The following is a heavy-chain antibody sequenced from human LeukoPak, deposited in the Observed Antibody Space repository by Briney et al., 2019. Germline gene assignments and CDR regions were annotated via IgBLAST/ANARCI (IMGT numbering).Heavy chain of an antibody. CDR2: IIPILGIA. CDR1: GGTFSSYA. D-gene: IGHD3-22*01. Sequence: ASVKVSCKASGGTFSSYAISWVRQAPGQGLEWMGRIIPILGIANYAQKFQGRVTITADKSTSTAYMELSSLRSEDTAVYYCARRLIGYYDSSGYYSDYYGMDVWGQGTTVTVSS. V-gene: IGHV1-69*04. CDR3: ARRLIGYYDSSGYYSDYYGMDV. J-gene: IGHJ6*02.